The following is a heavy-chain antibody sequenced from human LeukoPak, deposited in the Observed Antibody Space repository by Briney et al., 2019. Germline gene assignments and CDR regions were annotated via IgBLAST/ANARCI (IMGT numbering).Heavy chain of an antibody. CDR2: IIPIFGTA. D-gene: IGHD2-2*01. Sequence: ASVKVSCKASGGTFSSYAISWVRQGPGQGLEWMGRIIPIFGTANYAQKFQGRVTITTDESTSTAYMELSSLRSEDTAVYYCARGKIVVVPAADNWFDPWGQGTLVTVSS. CDR1: GGTFSSYA. CDR3: ARGKIVVVPAADNWFDP. J-gene: IGHJ5*02. V-gene: IGHV1-69*05.